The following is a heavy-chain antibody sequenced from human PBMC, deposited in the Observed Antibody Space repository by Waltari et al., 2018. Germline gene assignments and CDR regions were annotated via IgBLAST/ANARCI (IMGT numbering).Heavy chain of an antibody. CDR1: GGSISSGGYS. D-gene: IGHD2-2*02. V-gene: IGHV4-30-2*01. CDR3: ARPKPAAILYFDY. Sequence: QLQLQESGSGLVKPSQTLSLTCAVSGGSISSGGYSWRWIRQPPGTGLQWIVDVYHSGSTYYSPTLNSRFTIVLDSSKNQFSLKLSAVTAADTAVYYCARPKPAAILYFDYWGQGTLVTVSS. CDR2: VYHSGST. J-gene: IGHJ4*02.